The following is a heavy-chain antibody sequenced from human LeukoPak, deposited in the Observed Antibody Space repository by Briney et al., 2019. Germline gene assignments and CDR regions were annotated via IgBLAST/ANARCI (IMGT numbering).Heavy chain of an antibody. CDR3: ASAPMGDLRPFDY. Sequence: XSXXTFTXXYMHWVRQAPGQGLEWMGWINPNSGGTNYAQKFQGRGTITRDTSISKAYMELSRLRSDDTAVYYCASAPMGDLRPFDYWGQGTLVTVSS. V-gene: IGHV1-2*02. J-gene: IGHJ4*02. CDR2: INPNSGGT. D-gene: IGHD2-21*02. CDR1: XXTFTXXY.